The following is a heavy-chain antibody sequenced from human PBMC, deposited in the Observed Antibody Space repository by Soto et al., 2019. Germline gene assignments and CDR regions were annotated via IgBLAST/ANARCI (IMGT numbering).Heavy chain of an antibody. V-gene: IGHV3-7*05. CDR1: GFIFSSYW. CDR3: ARESAYYYDSSGYPTGP. D-gene: IGHD3-22*01. J-gene: IGHJ5*02. CDR2: IKQDGSEK. Sequence: GGSLRLSCAASGFIFSSYWMSWVRQAPGKGLEWVANIKQDGSEKYYVDSVKGRFTISRDNAKNSLYLQMNSLRAEDTAVYCCARESAYYYDSSGYPTGPWGQGTLVTVSS.